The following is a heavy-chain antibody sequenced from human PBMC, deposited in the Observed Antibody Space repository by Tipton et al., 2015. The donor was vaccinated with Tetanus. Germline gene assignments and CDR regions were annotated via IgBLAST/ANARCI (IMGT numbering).Heavy chain of an antibody. D-gene: IGHD6-6*01. CDR3: ARSYSSSSYWYFDL. V-gene: IGHV5-51*03. Sequence: QLVQSGEEVIKTGDSLKISCKGSGYSFTDYWIAWARQMPGKGLEWMGIIYHGDSDTRYRPSFQGQVTISADKSLNTAYLQWSSLKASDVAVCCCARSYSSSSYWYFDLWGRGTLVTVSS. CDR1: GYSFTDYW. CDR2: IYHGDSDT. J-gene: IGHJ2*01.